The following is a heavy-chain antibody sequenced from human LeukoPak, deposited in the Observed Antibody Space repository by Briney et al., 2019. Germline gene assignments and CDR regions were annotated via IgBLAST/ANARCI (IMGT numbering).Heavy chain of an antibody. Sequence: SETLSLTCTVAGGSIRTDGSYGAWIRQPPGEGLEWIGSIYIDGITNYNSSLQRRVTLSIATSKNQFSLKLTSVTAADTAVFYCARLFTRAWEYRYGMDVWGQGTAVTVSS. J-gene: IGHJ6*02. CDR2: IYIDGIT. CDR1: GGSIRTDGSY. CDR3: ARLFTRAWEYRYGMDV. D-gene: IGHD1-26*01. V-gene: IGHV4-39*01.